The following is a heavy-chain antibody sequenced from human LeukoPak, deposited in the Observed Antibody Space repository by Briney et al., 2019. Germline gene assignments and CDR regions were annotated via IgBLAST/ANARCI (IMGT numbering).Heavy chain of an antibody. J-gene: IGHJ4*02. CDR2: IQFDGGDI. CDR3: AEDQQLEPFHY. Sequence: GGSLRLSCAASGFTFDDYAMHWVRQAPGKGLEWVAFIQFDGGDIFYADSVKGRFTISRDNSKNTLFLQMNSLTSDDTAMYYCAEDQQLEPFHYWGRGTLVTVSS. V-gene: IGHV3-30*02. CDR1: GFTFDDYA. D-gene: IGHD1-1*01.